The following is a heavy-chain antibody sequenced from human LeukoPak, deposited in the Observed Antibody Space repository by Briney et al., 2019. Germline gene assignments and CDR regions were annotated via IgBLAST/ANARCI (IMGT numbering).Heavy chain of an antibody. CDR1: GGSISGYF. J-gene: IGHJ4*02. CDR2: IYYSGTT. CDR3: ARGVYIAAAQYGY. Sequence: SETLSLTCIVPGGSISGYFWGWIRPPPGKGLGWGGYIYYSGTTNYNPSLKSRVTISVDTSKNQFSLKLSSVTAADTAVYYCARGVYIAAAQYGYWGQGTLVTVSS. D-gene: IGHD6-13*01. V-gene: IGHV4-59*01.